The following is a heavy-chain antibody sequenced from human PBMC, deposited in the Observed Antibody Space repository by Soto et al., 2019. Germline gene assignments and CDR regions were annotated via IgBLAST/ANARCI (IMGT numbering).Heavy chain of an antibody. D-gene: IGHD6-6*01. CDR2: ISSNGVGT. V-gene: IGHV3-64*01. Sequence: EVQLAESGGGLAQPGGSLRLSCAASGFTLSGYAMDWVRQAPGKGLEYVSGISSNGVGTYYANSVQGRFTISRDNSENTVYLQMGSLRPEDMAVYYRARRARPDFYYMDVWGKGTTVTVSS. CDR1: GFTLSGYA. J-gene: IGHJ6*03. CDR3: ARRARPDFYYMDV.